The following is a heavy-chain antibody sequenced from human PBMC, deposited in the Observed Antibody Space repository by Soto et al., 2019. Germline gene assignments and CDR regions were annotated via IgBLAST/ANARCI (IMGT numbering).Heavy chain of an antibody. CDR3: ARWGYSSSRGKVYYYYGMDV. Sequence: SVKVSCTASGGTFSSYAISWVRQAPGQGLEWMGGIIPIFGTANYAQKFQGRVTITADESTSTAYMELSSLRSEDTAVYYCARWGYSSSRGKVYYYYGMDVWGQGTTVTVSS. D-gene: IGHD6-13*01. CDR1: GGTFSSYA. CDR2: IIPIFGTA. V-gene: IGHV1-69*13. J-gene: IGHJ6*02.